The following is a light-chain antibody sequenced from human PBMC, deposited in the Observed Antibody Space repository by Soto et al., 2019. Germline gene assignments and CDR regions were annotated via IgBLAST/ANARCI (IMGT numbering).Light chain of an antibody. J-gene: IGKJ5*01. V-gene: IGKV3-11*01. CDR1: QSVSNY. Sequence: EIVLTQSPATLSLYTGERVTLSCRASQSVSNYLAWYQQKPGQAPRLLVSAASNRATGIPARFSGSGSGTDFTLTISSLEPEDFGVFYCQQRFDWPKITFGQVTLLEIK. CDR2: AAS. CDR3: QQRFDWPKIT.